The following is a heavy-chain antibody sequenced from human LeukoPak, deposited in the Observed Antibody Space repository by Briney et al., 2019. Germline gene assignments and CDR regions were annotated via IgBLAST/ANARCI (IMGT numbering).Heavy chain of an antibody. V-gene: IGHV3-53*01. J-gene: IGHJ4*02. Sequence: PGGSLRLSCAASGFTVSSNYMSWVRQAPGKGLEWVSVIYSGGSTYYADSVRGRFTISRDNSKNTLYLQMNSLRAEDTAVYYCARVAWFDFWSGYFDYWGQGTLVTVSS. CDR3: ARVAWFDFWSGYFDY. CDR2: IYSGGST. D-gene: IGHD3-3*01. CDR1: GFTVSSNY.